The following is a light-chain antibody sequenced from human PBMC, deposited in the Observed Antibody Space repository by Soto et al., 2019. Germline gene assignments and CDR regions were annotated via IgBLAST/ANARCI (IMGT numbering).Light chain of an antibody. CDR1: SSNIGAGYD. J-gene: IGLJ7*01. V-gene: IGLV1-40*01. Sequence: QSVLTQPPSVSGAPGQRVTISCTGSSSNIGAGYDVHWYQQLPGTAPKLLIYGNSNRPSGVPDRFSGSKSGTSASLAITGLQAEDEADYYCQSYDSSLSAVFGGGTQQTVL. CDR2: GNS. CDR3: QSYDSSLSAV.